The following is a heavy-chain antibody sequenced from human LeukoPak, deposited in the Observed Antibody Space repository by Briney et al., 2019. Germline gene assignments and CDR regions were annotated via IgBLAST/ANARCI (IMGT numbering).Heavy chain of an antibody. Sequence: GSLRLSCAASGFTFSRYAMRWVRQPPGKGLEWIGNIFFIGSTYYSPSLKSRVTISLDTSRNQFSLKLNSVTAADTAVYYCAKSNGYGLVDIWGQGTMVTVSS. D-gene: IGHD3-10*01. CDR2: IFFIGST. J-gene: IGHJ3*02. V-gene: IGHV4-38-2*01. CDR1: GFTFSRYA. CDR3: AKSNGYGLVDI.